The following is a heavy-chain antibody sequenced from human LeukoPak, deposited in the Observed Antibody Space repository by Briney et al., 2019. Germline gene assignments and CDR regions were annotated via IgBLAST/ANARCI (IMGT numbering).Heavy chain of an antibody. CDR2: IYYRGST. CDR1: GGSISSGAYY. Sequence: SQTLSFTCTVSGGSISSGAYYWSWTRQPPGKGLEWFGYIYYRGSTYYNASLKSRVTISVDTSKNQFSLKLSSVTAADTAVYYCARETVVTAIAVAFDIWGQGTMVTVSS. J-gene: IGHJ3*02. D-gene: IGHD2-21*02. V-gene: IGHV4-30-4*01. CDR3: ARETVVTAIAVAFDI.